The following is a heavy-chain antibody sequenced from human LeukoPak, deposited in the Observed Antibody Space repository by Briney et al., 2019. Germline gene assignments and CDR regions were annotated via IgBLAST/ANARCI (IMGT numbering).Heavy chain of an antibody. J-gene: IGHJ6*02. V-gene: IGHV3-13*01. Sequence: GGSLRLSCAASGFNFNDFDMHWVRQGTGKGLEWVSAIGIGGDTHYSGSVKGRFTISRENAKNSLFLQMNSLRAGDTAVYYCARDRYGMDVWGRGTTVTVSS. D-gene: IGHD1-14*01. CDR2: IGIGGDT. CDR3: ARDRYGMDV. CDR1: GFNFNDFD.